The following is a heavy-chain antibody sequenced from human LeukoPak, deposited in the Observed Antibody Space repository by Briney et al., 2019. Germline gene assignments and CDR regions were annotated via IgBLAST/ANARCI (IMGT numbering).Heavy chain of an antibody. V-gene: IGHV3-30*02. CDR1: GFTFSSYG. Sequence: PGGSLRLSCAASGFTFSSYGMHWVRQAPGKGLEWVAFIRYDGSNKYYADSVKGRFTISRDNSKNTLYLQMNSLRAEDTAVYYCAKDRSSSWYGDAFDIWGQETMVTVSS. CDR2: IRYDGSNK. J-gene: IGHJ3*02. D-gene: IGHD6-13*01. CDR3: AKDRSSSWYGDAFDI.